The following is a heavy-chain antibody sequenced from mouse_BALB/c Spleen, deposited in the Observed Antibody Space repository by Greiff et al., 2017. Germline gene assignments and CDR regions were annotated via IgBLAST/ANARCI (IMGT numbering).Heavy chain of an antibody. D-gene: IGHD1-1*01. J-gene: IGHJ2*01. Sequence: EVKLMESGGGLVKPGGSLKLSCAASGFAFRSYDMSWVRQTPEKRLEWVAYISSGGGSTYYPDTVKGRFTISRDNAKNTLYLQMSSLKSEDTAMYYCARLPIYYYGSSYFDYWGQGTTLTVSS. CDR1: GFAFRSYD. CDR3: ARLPIYYYGSSYFDY. CDR2: ISSGGGST. V-gene: IGHV5-12-1*01.